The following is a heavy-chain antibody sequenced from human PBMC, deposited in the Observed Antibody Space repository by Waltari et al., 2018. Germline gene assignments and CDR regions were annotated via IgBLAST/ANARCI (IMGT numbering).Heavy chain of an antibody. CDR1: GYSISRGYY. CDR3: ARVSTGTTYYFDY. D-gene: IGHD1-1*01. CDR2: IYHSGRT. V-gene: IGHV4-38-2*02. Sequence: QVQLQESGPGLVKPSETLSLTCTVSGYSISRGYYWGWRRQPPGKGLEGIGSIYHSGRTYYNPSLKSRVTISVDTSKNQFSLKLSSVTAADTAVYYCARVSTGTTYYFDYWGQGTLVTVSS. J-gene: IGHJ4*02.